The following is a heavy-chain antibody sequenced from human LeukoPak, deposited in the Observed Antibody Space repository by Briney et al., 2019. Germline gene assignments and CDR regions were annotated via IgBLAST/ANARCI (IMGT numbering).Heavy chain of an antibody. V-gene: IGHV3-9*01. Sequence: GRSLRLSCAASGFTFDDYGMHWVRQPPGKGLEWVSGISWNRGTIGYADSVKGRFTISRDNARNSLYLQMNSLRAEDTAFYYCAKDGSYGEFDYWGQGILVTVSS. CDR3: AKDGSYGEFDY. CDR1: GFTFDDYG. J-gene: IGHJ4*02. CDR2: ISWNRGTI. D-gene: IGHD3-10*01.